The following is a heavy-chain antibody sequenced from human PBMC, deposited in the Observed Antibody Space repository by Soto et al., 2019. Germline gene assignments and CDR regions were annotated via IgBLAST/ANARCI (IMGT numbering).Heavy chain of an antibody. D-gene: IGHD3-22*01. J-gene: IGHJ6*02. V-gene: IGHV1-3*01. CDR3: AREANYYDSSGYHKGQYYYYGMDV. CDR2: INAGNGNT. CDR1: GYTFTSYA. Sequence: QVQLKQSGAEVKKPGASVKVSCKASGYTFTSYAMHWMRQAPGQRLEWMGWINAGNGNTKYSQKFQGRVTITRDTSASTAYLELSSLRSEDTAVYYCAREANYYDSSGYHKGQYYYYGMDVWGQGTTVTVSS.